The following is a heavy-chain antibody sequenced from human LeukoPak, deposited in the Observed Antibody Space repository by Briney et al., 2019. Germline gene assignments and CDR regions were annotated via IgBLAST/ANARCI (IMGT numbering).Heavy chain of an antibody. CDR2: IYSGGST. CDR3: ASCNGGNSYAFDI. V-gene: IGHV3-66*02. D-gene: IGHD4-23*01. J-gene: IGHJ3*02. Sequence: GGSLRLSCAASGFTVSGNYMSWVRQAPGKGLEWVSVIYSGGSTYYADSVKGRFTISRDNSKNTLYLQMNNLRAEDTAVYYCASCNGGNSYAFDIWGQGTMVTVSS. CDR1: GFTVSGNY.